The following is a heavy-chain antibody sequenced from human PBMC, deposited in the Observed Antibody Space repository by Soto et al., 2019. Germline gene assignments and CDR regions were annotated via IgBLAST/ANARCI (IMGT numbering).Heavy chain of an antibody. J-gene: IGHJ6*02. D-gene: IGHD6-6*01. V-gene: IGHV1-46*01. Sequence: ASVKVSCKASGYTFTSYYMHWVRQAPGQGLEWMGIINPSGGSTSYAQKFQGRVTMTRDTSTSTVYMELSSLRSEDTAVYYCARETSSSSGYYYGMDVWGQGTTVTVSS. CDR1: GYTFTSYY. CDR3: ARETSSSSGYYYGMDV. CDR2: INPSGGST.